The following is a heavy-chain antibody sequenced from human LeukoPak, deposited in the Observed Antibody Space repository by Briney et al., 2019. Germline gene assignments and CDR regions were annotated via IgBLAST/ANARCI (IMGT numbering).Heavy chain of an antibody. CDR2: ISSSSSYI. J-gene: IGHJ4*02. V-gene: IGHV3-21*01. CDR3: ARDPKIRGWFGELRSQYYFDY. D-gene: IGHD3-10*01. Sequence: GGSLRLSCAASGFTFSSYSMNWVRQAPGKGLEWVSSISSSSSYIYYADSVKGRFTISRDNAKNSLYLHMNSLRAEDTAVYYCARDPKIRGWFGELRSQYYFDYWGQGTLVTVSS. CDR1: GFTFSSYS.